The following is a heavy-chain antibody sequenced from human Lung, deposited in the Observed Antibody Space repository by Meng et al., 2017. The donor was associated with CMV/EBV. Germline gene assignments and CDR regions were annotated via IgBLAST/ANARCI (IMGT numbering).Heavy chain of an antibody. Sequence: VSLPCPSSPYQTPSLTFPVSGGSISRGGYYWSWIRQHPGKGLEWIGYIHSSGSTYYNPSLRSRLTISVDTSKNQFSLKLSSVTAADTAVYYCARASYGSGSPLGESWFDPWGQGTLVTVSS. CDR1: GGSISRGGYY. CDR2: IHSSGST. CDR3: ARASYGSGSPLGESWFDP. D-gene: IGHD3-10*01. V-gene: IGHV4-31*03. J-gene: IGHJ5*02.